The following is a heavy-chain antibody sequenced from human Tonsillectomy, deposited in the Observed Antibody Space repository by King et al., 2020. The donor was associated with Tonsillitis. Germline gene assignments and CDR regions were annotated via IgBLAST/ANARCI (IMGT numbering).Heavy chain of an antibody. Sequence: VQLVETGGGLIQPVGSLRLSCAASGFSVSSNYMTWFRQAPGKGLEWVSVSYSGGSTYYADSVKGRLTISRDNSKNTLYLQMNSLRAEYTAVYYCASDFWRAYYNKRVAFDIWGQGTMVTVSS. V-gene: IGHV3-53*02. CDR3: ASDFWRAYYNKRVAFDI. CDR2: SYSGGST. J-gene: IGHJ3*02. D-gene: IGHD3-3*01. CDR1: GFSVSSNY.